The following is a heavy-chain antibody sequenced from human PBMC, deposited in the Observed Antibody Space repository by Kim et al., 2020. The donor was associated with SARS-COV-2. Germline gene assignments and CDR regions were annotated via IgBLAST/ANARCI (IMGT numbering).Heavy chain of an antibody. D-gene: IGHD3-22*01. CDR3: ARGGYYDSSGLNDY. CDR1: GFTFSSYA. CDR2: ISYDGSNK. J-gene: IGHJ4*02. V-gene: IGHV3-30*04. Sequence: GGSLRLSCAASGFTFSSYAMHWVRQAPGKGLEWVAVISYDGSNKYYADSVKGRFTISRDNSKNTLYLQMNSLRAEDTAVYYCARGGYYDSSGLNDYWGQGTLVTVSS.